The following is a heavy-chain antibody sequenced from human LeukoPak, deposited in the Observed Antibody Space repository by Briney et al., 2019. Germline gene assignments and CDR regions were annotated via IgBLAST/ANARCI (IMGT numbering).Heavy chain of an antibody. Sequence: PGGSLTLSCAASGCTFSDYHMDWVRQAAGKGLEWVGRIRNKANSYTHEHAEYLKGRFTISRDESKISLYLHMDSLKPEDVAVYYCARVGGRSGAAHGFDIWGQGTMVPVSP. V-gene: IGHV3-72*01. CDR3: ARVGGRSGAAHGFDI. D-gene: IGHD6-19*01. J-gene: IGHJ3*02. CDR1: GCTFSDYH. CDR2: IRNKANSYTH.